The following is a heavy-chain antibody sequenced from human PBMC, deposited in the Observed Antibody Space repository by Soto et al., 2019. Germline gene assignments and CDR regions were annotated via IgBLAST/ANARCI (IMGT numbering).Heavy chain of an antibody. Sequence: EVQLVESGGGLVQPGGSLRLSCAASGFTFSSYDMHWVRQATGKGLEYVSVITSNGGNTDYASSVKGRFTISRDNSKNTLYLQMGSLRAEDMAVYYCARRNPFGHGMEVWGQRTTVTVSS. CDR3: ARRNPFGHGMEV. CDR1: GFTFSSYD. J-gene: IGHJ6*02. CDR2: ITSNGGNT. V-gene: IGHV3-64*01. D-gene: IGHD3-16*01.